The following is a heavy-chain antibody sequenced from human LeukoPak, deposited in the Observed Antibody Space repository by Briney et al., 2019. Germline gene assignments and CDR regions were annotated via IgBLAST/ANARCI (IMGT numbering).Heavy chain of an antibody. CDR1: GSTVSGNY. Sequence: GGSLRLSCAASGSTVSGNYMSWVRQAPGKGLEWVSVIYTAGGSYYADSVKGRFTISRDNSKNTLYLQMNSLRAEDTAVYYCAKSSNSYASGSYYAFFDYWGQGTLVTVSS. V-gene: IGHV3-53*01. CDR2: IYTAGGS. D-gene: IGHD3-10*01. J-gene: IGHJ4*02. CDR3: AKSSNSYASGSYYAFFDY.